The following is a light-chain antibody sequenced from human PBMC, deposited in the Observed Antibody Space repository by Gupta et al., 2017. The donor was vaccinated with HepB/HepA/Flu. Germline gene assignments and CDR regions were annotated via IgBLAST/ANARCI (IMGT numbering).Light chain of an antibody. CDR3: AAWDDSVNGYV. CDR1: SSNIGSNP. Sequence: QPVLTQPPSASGTPGPRVDISCSGSSSNIGSNPMNWHQHVAGAAPTLHIYSNNQRPSGVPDRFSESKSGTSASLAISGLQSEDEADYYCAAWDDSVNGYVFGTGTKVTVL. CDR2: SNN. V-gene: IGLV1-44*01. J-gene: IGLJ1*01.